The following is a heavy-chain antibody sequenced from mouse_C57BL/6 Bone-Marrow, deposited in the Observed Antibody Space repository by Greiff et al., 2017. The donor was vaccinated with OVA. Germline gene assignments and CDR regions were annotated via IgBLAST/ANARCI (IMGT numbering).Heavy chain of an antibody. D-gene: IGHD1-1*01. J-gene: IGHJ2*01. CDR3: ARIYYYGSSYYFDY. V-gene: IGHV1-52*01. Sequence: VQLQQPGAELVRPGSSVKLSCKASGYTFTSYWMHWVKQRPIQGLEWIGNIDPSDSETHYNQKFKDKATLTVDQSSSTAYMQLSSLTSEDSAVYYCARIYYYGSSYYFDYWGQGTTLTVSS. CDR2: IDPSDSET. CDR1: GYTFTSYW.